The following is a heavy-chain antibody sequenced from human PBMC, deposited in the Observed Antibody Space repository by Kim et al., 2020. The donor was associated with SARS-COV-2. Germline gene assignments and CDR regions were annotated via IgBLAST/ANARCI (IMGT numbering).Heavy chain of an antibody. CDR1: GFTFNNAW. CDR3: TQGLGQCMNV. J-gene: IGHJ6*02. CDR2: IRSKTDGETV. Sequence: GGSLRLSCVVSGFTFNNAWMDWVRQAPGKGLEWVGRIRSKTDGETVEYAAHGQGRFTISSDDTKNKVLLQMSRLKSEDTAVYSCTQGLGQCMNVWGPGAT. V-gene: IGHV3-15*01.